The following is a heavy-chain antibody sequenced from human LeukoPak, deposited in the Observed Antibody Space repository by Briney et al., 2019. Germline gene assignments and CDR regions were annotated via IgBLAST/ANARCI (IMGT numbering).Heavy chain of an antibody. Sequence: ASVKVSCKVSGYNFNELSMHWVRQAPGKGLEWMGGFDPEDGETTYAQKFQGRVTMTEDTSTDTAYMELSSLRSEDTAVYYCASADPRLYTIRYFEYWGQGTLVTVSS. CDR2: FDPEDGET. CDR3: ASADPRLYTIRYFEY. CDR1: GYNFNELS. D-gene: IGHD3-16*01. J-gene: IGHJ4*02. V-gene: IGHV1-24*01.